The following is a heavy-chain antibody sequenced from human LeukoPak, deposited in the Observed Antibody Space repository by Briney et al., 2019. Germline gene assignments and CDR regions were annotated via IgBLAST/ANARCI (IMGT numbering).Heavy chain of an antibody. J-gene: IGHJ4*02. V-gene: IGHV4-59*01. CDR2: IYYTGST. CDR1: GGSISSYY. CDR3: ARWGSIAVARFDY. Sequence: PSETLSLTCTVSGGSISSYYWSWIRQPPGEGLEWIGYIYYTGSTNYNPSLTSRVNISVDTSKNLFSLNLTSVTAADTAVYYCARWGSIAVARFDYWGQGTLVTVSS. D-gene: IGHD6-6*01.